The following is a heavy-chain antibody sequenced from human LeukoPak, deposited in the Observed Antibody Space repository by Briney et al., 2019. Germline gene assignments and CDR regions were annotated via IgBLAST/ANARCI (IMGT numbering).Heavy chain of an antibody. CDR3: ARARGIVVVPAANDY. CDR1: GFTFSSYS. J-gene: IGHJ4*02. Sequence: PGGSLRLSCAASGFTFSSYSMNWVRQAPGKGLEWVSSISSSSSYIYYADSVKGRFTISRDNAKSSLYLQMNSLRAEDTAVYYCARARGIVVVPAANDYWGQGTLVTVSS. CDR2: ISSSSSYI. V-gene: IGHV3-21*01. D-gene: IGHD2-2*01.